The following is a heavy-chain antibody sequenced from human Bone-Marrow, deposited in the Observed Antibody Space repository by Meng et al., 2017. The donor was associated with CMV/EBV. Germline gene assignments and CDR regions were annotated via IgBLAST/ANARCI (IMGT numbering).Heavy chain of an antibody. CDR3: ARVQRGYSSSWTSFDY. Sequence: GGSLRLSCAASGFTFSSYAMHWVRQAPGKGLEWVANIKQDGSEKYYVDSVKGRFTISRDNAKNSLYLQMNSLRAEDTAVYYCARVQRGYSSSWTSFDYWGQGTLVTAPQ. D-gene: IGHD6-13*01. CDR1: GFTFSSYA. CDR2: IKQDGSEK. V-gene: IGHV3-7*01. J-gene: IGHJ4*02.